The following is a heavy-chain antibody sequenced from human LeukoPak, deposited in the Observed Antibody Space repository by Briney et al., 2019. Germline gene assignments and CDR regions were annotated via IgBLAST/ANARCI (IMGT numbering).Heavy chain of an antibody. J-gene: IGHJ3*02. CDR2: IRSDGSDK. D-gene: IGHD6-19*01. V-gene: IGHV3-30*02. Sequence: GGSLRLSCAASGFTFRNYGMHWVRRTPGKGLEWVAFIRSDGSDKYYADSVKGRFTISRDNSKNTLYLQMNSLRAEDTAVYYCASTLTAHHVGWYPVIHDAFDIWGQGTMVTVSS. CDR1: GFTFRNYG. CDR3: ASTLTAHHVGWYPVIHDAFDI.